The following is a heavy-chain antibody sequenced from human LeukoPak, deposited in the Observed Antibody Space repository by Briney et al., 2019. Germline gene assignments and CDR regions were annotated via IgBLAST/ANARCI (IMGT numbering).Heavy chain of an antibody. CDR2: ISGSGDNT. D-gene: IGHD6-13*01. J-gene: IGHJ4*02. V-gene: IGHV3-23*01. CDR1: GFTFSSYA. Sequence: GGSLRLSCAASGFTFSSYAMSWVRQTPGKGLEWVSAISGSGDNTHYADSVMGRFTVSRDNSKNTLYLQMNSLRAEDTAVYYCARDRGIAAAGTLYYFDYWGQGTLVTVSP. CDR3: ARDRGIAAAGTLYYFDY.